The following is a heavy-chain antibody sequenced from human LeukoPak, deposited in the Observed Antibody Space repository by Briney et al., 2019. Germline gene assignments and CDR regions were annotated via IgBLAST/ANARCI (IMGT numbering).Heavy chain of an antibody. Sequence: SETLSLTCTVSGGSISSSSYYWGWIRQPPGKGLEWIGEIYHSGSTNYSPSLKSRFTISVDKSKNQFSLKLSSVTAADTAVYYCARTGGWGSYRNWFDPWGQGTLVTVSS. J-gene: IGHJ5*02. CDR2: IYHSGST. V-gene: IGHV4-39*07. D-gene: IGHD1-26*01. CDR1: GGSISSSSYY. CDR3: ARTGGWGSYRNWFDP.